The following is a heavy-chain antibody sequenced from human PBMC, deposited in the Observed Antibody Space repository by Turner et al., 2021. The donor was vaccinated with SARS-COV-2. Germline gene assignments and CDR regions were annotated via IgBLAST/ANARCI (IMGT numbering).Heavy chain of an antibody. V-gene: IGHV3-30-3*01. CDR3: ARDSGDFDY. CDR2: ISYDGSNK. J-gene: IGHJ4*02. Sequence: QVQLVESGGGVVQTGGSLRLSCAASGFNFSSYVMHWGRQAPGKGLEWVAVISYDGSNKYYADSVKGRFTISRDNSKNTLYLQMNSLRAEDTAVYYCARDSGDFDYWGQGTLVTVSS. CDR1: GFNFSSYV. D-gene: IGHD3-10*01.